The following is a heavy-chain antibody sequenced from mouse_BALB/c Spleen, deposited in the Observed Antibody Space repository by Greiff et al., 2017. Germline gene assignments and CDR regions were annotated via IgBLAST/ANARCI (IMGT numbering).Heavy chain of an antibody. CDR1: GYTFSSYW. J-gene: IGHJ2*01. CDR3: ASIYYGNYVYYFDY. Sequence: VQLQQSGAELMKPGASVKISCKATGYTFSSYWIEWVKQRPGHGLEWIGEILPGSGSTNYNEKFKGKATFTADTSSNTAYMQLSSLTSEDSAVYYCASIYYGNYVYYFDYWGQGTTLTVSS. D-gene: IGHD2-1*01. V-gene: IGHV1-9*01. CDR2: ILPGSGST.